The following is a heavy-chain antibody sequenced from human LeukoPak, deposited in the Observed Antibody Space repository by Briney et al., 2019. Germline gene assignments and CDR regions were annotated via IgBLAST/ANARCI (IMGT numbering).Heavy chain of an antibody. V-gene: IGHV4-39*07. CDR2: AYFTGST. CDR3: ARVLYSSSWYYFDY. Sequence: SETLSLTCTVSGGSVSSSSSYWGWIRQPPGKGLEWIGSAYFTGSTNYNPSLKTRVTISVDTSKNQFSLKLSSVTAANTAVYYCARVLYSSSWYYFDYWGQGTLVTVSS. CDR1: GGSVSSSSSY. J-gene: IGHJ4*02. D-gene: IGHD6-13*01.